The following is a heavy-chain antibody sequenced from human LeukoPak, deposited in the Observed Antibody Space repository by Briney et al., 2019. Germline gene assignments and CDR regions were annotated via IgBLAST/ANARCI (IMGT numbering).Heavy chain of an antibody. CDR1: GFTVSTDH. Sequence: PGGSLSLSCAASGFTVSTDHMSWVRQAPGKGLEWVAVSYSGGSRQYAESVKGRFIISRDNSKNMLYLQTNSLRAEDTALYYCARVWELSFDHWGQGTLVTVSS. CDR3: ARVWELSFDH. CDR2: SYSGGSR. J-gene: IGHJ4*02. D-gene: IGHD1-26*01. V-gene: IGHV3-53*01.